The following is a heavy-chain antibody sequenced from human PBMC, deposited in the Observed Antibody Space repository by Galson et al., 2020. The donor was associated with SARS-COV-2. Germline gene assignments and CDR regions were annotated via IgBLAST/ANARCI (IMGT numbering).Heavy chain of an antibody. CDR1: GGSLSGYY. CDR2: IHRRGRT. CDR3: ARGRPNWGWLPLSY. V-gene: IGHV4-34*01. Sequence: SENLSLTCAVHGGSLSGYYCNWTRLPPGKGLEWIEEIHRRGRTNYNPSLKSRVTVSVDTSKIQFSLKLSSVTAADTAVYYCARGRPNWGWLPLSYWGQGTLVTVSS. D-gene: IGHD7-27*01. J-gene: IGHJ4*02.